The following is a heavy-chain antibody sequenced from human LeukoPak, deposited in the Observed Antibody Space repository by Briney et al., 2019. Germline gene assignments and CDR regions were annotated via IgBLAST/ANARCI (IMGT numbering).Heavy chain of an antibody. CDR1: GGSISSSSYY. Sequence: SETLSLTCTVSGGSISSSSYYWGWIRQPPGKGLEWIGSIYYSGNTYYNSSLKSRVTISVDTSKKQFSMKLSSVTAADTAVYYCARQGISSSSWYDHLEYWGQGTLVTVSS. J-gene: IGHJ4*02. D-gene: IGHD6-13*01. CDR2: IYYSGNT. CDR3: ARQGISSSSWYDHLEY. V-gene: IGHV4-39*01.